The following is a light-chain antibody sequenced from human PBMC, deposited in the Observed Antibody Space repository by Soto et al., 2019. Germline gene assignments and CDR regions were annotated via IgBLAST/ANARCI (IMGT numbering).Light chain of an antibody. V-gene: IGKV3-20*01. CDR3: HQDASSPWT. CDR2: DAS. CDR1: QRVSSTY. Sequence: EIVLTQSPGTLSLSPGERATLSCRASQRVSSTYLAWYQQKPGQAPRLLIYDASTRAAGIPDMFSGSGSGTDFTLTISRLEAEDFAVYYCHQDASSPWTFGQGAKVEI. J-gene: IGKJ1*01.